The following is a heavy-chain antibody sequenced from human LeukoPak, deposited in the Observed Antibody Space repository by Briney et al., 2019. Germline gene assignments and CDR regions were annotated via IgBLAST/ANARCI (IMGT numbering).Heavy chain of an antibody. V-gene: IGHV3-53*01. CDR3: VRGGVYGGNNEAY. CDR2: TYGDGNT. D-gene: IGHD4-23*01. Sequence: GGSLRLSCAASGFTFSSYSMNWVRQAPGKGLEWVSITYGDGNTYYADSVKGRFTISRDNSKNTLDLQMNSLRAEDTAVYYCVRGGVYGGNNEAYWGQGTLVTVSS. J-gene: IGHJ4*02. CDR1: GFTFSSYS.